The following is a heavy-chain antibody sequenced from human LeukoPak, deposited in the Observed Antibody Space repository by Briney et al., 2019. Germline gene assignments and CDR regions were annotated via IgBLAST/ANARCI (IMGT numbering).Heavy chain of an antibody. Sequence: GGSLRLSCAASGFTFSSYEMNWVRQAPGKGLEWVSYISSSGSTIYYADSVKGRFTISRDNAKNSLYLQMNNLRADDTAVYYCARGNGYNYDYWGQGTLVTVSS. CDR1: GFTFSSYE. CDR2: ISSSGSTI. D-gene: IGHD5-24*01. J-gene: IGHJ4*02. CDR3: ARGNGYNYDY. V-gene: IGHV3-48*03.